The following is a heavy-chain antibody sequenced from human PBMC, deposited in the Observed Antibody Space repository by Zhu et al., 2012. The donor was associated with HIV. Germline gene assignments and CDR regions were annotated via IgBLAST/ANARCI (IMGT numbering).Heavy chain of an antibody. D-gene: IGHD5-24*01. Sequence: QVQLQESGPGLVKPSETLSLTCTVSGGSISSYYWSWIRQPPGKGLEWIGYIYYSGSTNYNPSLKSRVTISVDTSKNQFSLKLSSVTAADTAVYYCAREPEDGYNYWYFDLWSRGTWSLSPQ. CDR2: IYYSGST. J-gene: IGHJ2*01. CDR3: AREPEDGYNYWYFDL. V-gene: IGHV4-59*01. CDR1: GGSISSYY.